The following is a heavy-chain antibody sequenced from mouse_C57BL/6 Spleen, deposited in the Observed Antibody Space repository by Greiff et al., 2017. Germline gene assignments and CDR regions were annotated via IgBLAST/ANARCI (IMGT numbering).Heavy chain of an antibody. CDR2: IDPSDSYT. CDR1: GYTFTSYW. V-gene: IGHV1-69*01. D-gene: IGHD1-1*01. J-gene: IGHJ4*01. Sequence: QVQLQQPGAELVMPGASVKLSCTASGYTFTSYWMHWVKQRPGQGLEWIGEIDPSDSYTNYNQKFKGKSTLTVDKTSSTAYMQLSSLTSEASAVYSCARVLGHYAMDYWGQGTSVTVSS. CDR3: ARVLGHYAMDY.